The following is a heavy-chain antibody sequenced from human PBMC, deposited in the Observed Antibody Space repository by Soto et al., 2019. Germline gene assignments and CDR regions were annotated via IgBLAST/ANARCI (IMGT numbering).Heavy chain of an antibody. V-gene: IGHV3-23*01. J-gene: IGHJ3*01. D-gene: IGHD2-15*01. CDR3: ERSCRGRSCSGLASFHV. CDR2: ISGSGGAT. Sequence: EVQLLESGGGLVQPGGSLRLSCAPSGFTFGAYTISWVGKAPGKGREWVSGISGSGGATYYADAGKGQFAISKDNSKNQVYQQKNSLRVEDTAVYYCERSCRGRSCSGLASFHVWGQGTTVTVSS. CDR1: GFTFGAYT.